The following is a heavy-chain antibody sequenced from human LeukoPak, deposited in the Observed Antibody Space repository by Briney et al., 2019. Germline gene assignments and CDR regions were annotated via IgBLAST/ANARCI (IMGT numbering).Heavy chain of an antibody. Sequence: PGRSLRLSCAVSGFTFSSYAMHWVRQAPGKGLEWVAVISYDGSNKYYADSVKGRFTISRDNSKNTLYLQMNSLRAEDTAVYYCASPKGGYSGYEAFDYWGQGTLVTVSS. V-gene: IGHV3-30-3*01. CDR1: GFTFSSYA. D-gene: IGHD5-12*01. J-gene: IGHJ4*02. CDR3: ASPKGGYSGYEAFDY. CDR2: ISYDGSNK.